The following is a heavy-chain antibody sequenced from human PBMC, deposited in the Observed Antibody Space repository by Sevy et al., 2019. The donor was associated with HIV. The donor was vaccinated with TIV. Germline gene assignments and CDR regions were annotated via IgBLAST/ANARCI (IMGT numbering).Heavy chain of an antibody. J-gene: IGHJ3*01. D-gene: IGHD1-26*01. CDR2: IGSDGETT. CDR3: ARDSGTYHALDL. CDR1: GFPFSSYS. Sequence: GGSLRLSCAASGFPFSSYSFYWVRQAPGKGLEYVSAIGSDGETTLYASSVKGRFTISRDNSKNTVFLQMGRLRSEDIDVYYCARDSGTYHALDLWGRGTMVTVSS. V-gene: IGHV3-64*01.